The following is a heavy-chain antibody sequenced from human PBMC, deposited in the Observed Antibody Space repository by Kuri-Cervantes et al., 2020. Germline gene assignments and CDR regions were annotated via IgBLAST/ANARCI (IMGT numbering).Heavy chain of an antibody. CDR2: TYHSGST. Sequence: SETLSLTCAVYGGSFSGYYWSWIRQPPGKGLEWIGETYHSGSTNYNPSLKSRVTISVDMSKNQFSLKLSSVTAADTAMYYCARHKQWLVGLDFWGQGTLVTVSS. D-gene: IGHD6-19*01. V-gene: IGHV4-34*01. J-gene: IGHJ4*02. CDR1: GGSFSGYY. CDR3: ARHKQWLVGLDF.